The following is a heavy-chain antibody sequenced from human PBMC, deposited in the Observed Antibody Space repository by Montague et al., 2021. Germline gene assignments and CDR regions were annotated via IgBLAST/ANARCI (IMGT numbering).Heavy chain of an antibody. CDR2: Y. V-gene: IGHV6-1*01. J-gene: IGHJ4*02. D-gene: IGHD6-19*01. CDR3: ALAVAGRGGYDY. Sequence: YEYAVSLKSRITINPDTSKNQFSLQVKSMTPEDTAVYYCALAVAGRGGYDYWGQGTLVTASS.